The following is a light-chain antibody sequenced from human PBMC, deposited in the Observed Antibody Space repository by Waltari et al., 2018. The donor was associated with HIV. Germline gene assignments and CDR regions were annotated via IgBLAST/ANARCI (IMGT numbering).Light chain of an antibody. CDR2: SNK. V-gene: IGLV1-44*01. Sequence: QSVLTQPPSASGTPGQRVTISCSGSISNIGSNTVNWYQQLPGAAPRLLMYSNKQRPAGVPDRFSGSKSGTSASLAISGLQSEDEADYYCATWDDSLNVYIFGTGTKVTVL. J-gene: IGLJ1*01. CDR1: ISNIGSNT. CDR3: ATWDDSLNVYI.